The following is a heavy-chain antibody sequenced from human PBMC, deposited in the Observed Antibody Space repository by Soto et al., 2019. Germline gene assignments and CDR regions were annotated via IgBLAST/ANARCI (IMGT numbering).Heavy chain of an antibody. CDR3: GRSAGYSSSWYNWFDP. V-gene: IGHV4-59*01. D-gene: IGHD6-13*01. CDR1: GGSISSYY. J-gene: IGHJ5*02. CDR2: IYYSGST. Sequence: PSETLSLTCTVSGGSISSYYWSWIRQPPGKGLEWIGYIYYSGSTNYNPSLKSRVTISVDTSNNQFSLKLSSVPAADAAAYYCGRSAGYSSSWYNWFDPWGQGTLVTVSS.